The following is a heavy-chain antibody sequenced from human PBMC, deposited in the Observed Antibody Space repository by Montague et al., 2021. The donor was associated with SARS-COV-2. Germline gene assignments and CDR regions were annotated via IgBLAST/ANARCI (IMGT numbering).Heavy chain of an antibody. V-gene: IGHV1-2*04. D-gene: IGHD1-26*01. Sequence: SVMVSCKASGYTFTGYYMHWVRQAPGQGLEWMGWINPNSGGTNYAQKFQGWVTMTRDTSISTAYMELSRLRSDDTAVYYCARVGATTSYYYYGMDVWGQGTTVTVSS. CDR3: ARVGATTSYYYYGMDV. J-gene: IGHJ6*02. CDR2: INPNSGGT. CDR1: GYTFTGYY.